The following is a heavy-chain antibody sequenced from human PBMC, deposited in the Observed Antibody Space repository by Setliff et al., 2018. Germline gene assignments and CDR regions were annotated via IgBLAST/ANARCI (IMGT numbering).Heavy chain of an antibody. CDR1: GFALGDYY. D-gene: IGHD2-21*02. V-gene: IGHV3-11*04. Sequence: GESLRLSCAVSGFALGDYYMTWIRQAPGKGLEWLSYISVTGSAVHYADSVKGRFTISRDNGKNSLYLQMNSLTAEDTAIYYCARGGYSVTANYYGLDVWGQGTTVTVSS. J-gene: IGHJ6*02. CDR2: ISVTGSAV. CDR3: ARGGYSVTANYYGLDV.